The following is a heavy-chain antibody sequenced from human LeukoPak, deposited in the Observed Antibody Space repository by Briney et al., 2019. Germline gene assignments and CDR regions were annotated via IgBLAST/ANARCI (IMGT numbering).Heavy chain of an antibody. D-gene: IGHD3-10*01. J-gene: IGHJ4*02. CDR2: IRSKAYGGTT. Sequence: GGSLRLSCTASGFTFGDYAMSWFRQAPGKGLEWVGFIRSKAYGGTTEYAASVKGRFTISRDDSKSIAYLQMNSLKTEDTAVYYCTRDLLLWSGELSEPLFDYWGQGTLVTVSS. CDR3: TRDLLLWSGELSEPLFDY. CDR1: GFTFGDYA. V-gene: IGHV3-49*03.